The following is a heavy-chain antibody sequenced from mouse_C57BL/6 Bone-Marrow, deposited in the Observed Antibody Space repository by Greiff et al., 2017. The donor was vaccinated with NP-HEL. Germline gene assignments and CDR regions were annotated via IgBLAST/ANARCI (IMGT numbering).Heavy chain of an antibody. D-gene: IGHD2-3*01. V-gene: IGHV1-7*01. CDR1: GYTFTSYW. CDR2: INPSSGYT. J-gene: IGHJ2*01. Sequence: QVQLQQSGAELAKPGASVKLSCKASGYTFTSYWMHWVKQRPGQGLEWIGYINPSSGYTKYNQKFKDKATLTADKSSSTAYMQLSSLTYEDSAVYYCASNYDGYHYFDYWGQGTTHSLL. CDR3: ASNYDGYHYFDY.